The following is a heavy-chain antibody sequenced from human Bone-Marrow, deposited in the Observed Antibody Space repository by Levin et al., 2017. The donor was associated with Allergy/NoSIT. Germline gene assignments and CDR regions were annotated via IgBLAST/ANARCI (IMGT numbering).Heavy chain of an antibody. Sequence: QTLSLTCTFSGFSLRTSGVRVCWIRQPPGKALEWLARIDWDNDTFYSTSLKTRLSIFKDTSKNQVVLTMTNMDPVDTATYYCARMATTGTLDQWGQGTLVTVSS. V-gene: IGHV2-70*04. CDR2: IDWDNDT. J-gene: IGHJ4*02. D-gene: IGHD1-1*01. CDR3: ARMATTGTLDQ. CDR1: GFSLRTSGVR.